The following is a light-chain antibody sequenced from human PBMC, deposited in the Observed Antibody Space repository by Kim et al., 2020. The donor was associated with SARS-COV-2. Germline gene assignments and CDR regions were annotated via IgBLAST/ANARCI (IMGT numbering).Light chain of an antibody. Sequence: EMVLTQSPGTLSLSPGERATLSCRASQSVISTSLAWYQQRPGQAPRLVIYGASSRATDTPDRFSGSGSGMGFNLTISRLEPEVSAMYYCRLYGRSTPMHTLGLGTKLEI. CDR3: RLYGRSTPMHT. CDR1: QSVISTS. CDR2: GAS. V-gene: IGKV3-20*01. J-gene: IGKJ2*01.